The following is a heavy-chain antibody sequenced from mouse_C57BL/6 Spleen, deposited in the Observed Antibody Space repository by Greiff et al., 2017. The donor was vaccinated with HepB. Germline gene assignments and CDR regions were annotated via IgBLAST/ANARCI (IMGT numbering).Heavy chain of an antibody. V-gene: IGHV1-82*01. CDR3: ARGTGLAWFAY. Sequence: VQLQQSGPELVKPGASVKISCKASGYAFSSSWMNWVKQRPGKGLEWIGRIYPGDGDTNYNGKFKGKATLTADTSSSTAYMQLSSLTSEDSAVYCCARGTGLAWFAYWGQGTLVTVSA. CDR2: IYPGDGDT. D-gene: IGHD4-1*01. J-gene: IGHJ3*01. CDR1: GYAFSSSW.